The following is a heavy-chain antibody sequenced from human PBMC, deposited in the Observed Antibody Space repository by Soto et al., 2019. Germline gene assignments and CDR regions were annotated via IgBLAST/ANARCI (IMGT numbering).Heavy chain of an antibody. CDR1: GGSISSGGYY. J-gene: IGHJ5*02. CDR2: IYYSGST. D-gene: IGHD3-3*01. CDR3: ASKLRFLEGDWFDP. Sequence: SETLSLTCTVSGGSISSGGYYWSWIRQHPGKGLEWIGYIYYSGSTYYNPSLKSRVTISVDTSKNQFSLKLSSVTAADTAVYYCASKLRFLEGDWFDPWGQGTLVTVSS. V-gene: IGHV4-31*03.